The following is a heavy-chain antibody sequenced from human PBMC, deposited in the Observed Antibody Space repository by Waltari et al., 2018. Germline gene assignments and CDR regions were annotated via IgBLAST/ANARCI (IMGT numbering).Heavy chain of an antibody. Sequence: EVQLLESGGGLVQPGGSLRLSCAASGFTFSSYAMSWVRQAPGKGMEWVSAIRGSGGSIYYADSVKGRFTISRDKSKSTLYLQRNSLRAEDTAVYYCAKDSGDYDILLGILHDYWGQGTLVTVSS. J-gene: IGHJ4*02. CDR3: AKDSGDYDILLGILHDY. D-gene: IGHD3-9*01. CDR1: GFTFSSYA. V-gene: IGHV3-23*01. CDR2: IRGSGGSI.